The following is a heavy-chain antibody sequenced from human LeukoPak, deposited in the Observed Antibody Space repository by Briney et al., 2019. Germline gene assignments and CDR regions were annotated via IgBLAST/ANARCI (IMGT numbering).Heavy chain of an antibody. CDR3: ARGWRVNCSGGSCYSSYYYYGMDV. Sequence: GASVKVSCKASGYTFTSYGISWVRQAPGRGLEWMGWISAYNGNTNYAQKLQGRVTMTTDTSTSTAYMELRSLRSDDTAVYYCARGWRVNCSGGSCYSSYYYYGMDVWGQGTTVTVSS. CDR2: ISAYNGNT. V-gene: IGHV1-18*01. CDR1: GYTFTSYG. D-gene: IGHD2-15*01. J-gene: IGHJ6*02.